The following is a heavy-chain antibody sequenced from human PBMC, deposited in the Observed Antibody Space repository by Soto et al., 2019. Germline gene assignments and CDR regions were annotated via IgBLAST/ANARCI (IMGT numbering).Heavy chain of an antibody. Sequence: EVQLVESGGGLVQPGGSLRLSCEASGFTFRNYDMPWVRQGTGKGLEWVSGISAAGDPDYADSVEGRFTISRENAQNSFFLQMNSLRVGDKAVYYCARTDRDFYGLDVGGQGTTVIVSS. V-gene: IGHV3-13*05. CDR1: GFTFRNYD. CDR3: ARTDRDFYGLDV. J-gene: IGHJ6*02. CDR2: ISAAGDP.